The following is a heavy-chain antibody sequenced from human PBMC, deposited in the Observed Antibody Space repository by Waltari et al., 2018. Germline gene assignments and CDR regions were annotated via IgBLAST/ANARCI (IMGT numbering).Heavy chain of an antibody. CDR2: VDHSGSA. J-gene: IGHJ4*02. V-gene: IGHV4-34*02. Sequence: QVQLQQWGAGLLKPSETLSLTCAVYGGPFSGYYWSWIRQPPGKGLEWIGEVDHSGSAHYSPALKRRATISVETAKKQCSLTLTSVTAADTAVYYCARDARDWEAVANTYFDSWGQGTLVAVSS. D-gene: IGHD6-19*01. CDR1: GGPFSGYY. CDR3: ARDARDWEAVANTYFDS.